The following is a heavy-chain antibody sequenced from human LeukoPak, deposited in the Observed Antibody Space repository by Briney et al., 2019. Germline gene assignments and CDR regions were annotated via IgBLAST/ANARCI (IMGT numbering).Heavy chain of an antibody. Sequence: SETLSLTCTVSGGSISSYYWSWIRQPPGKGLEWIGYIYYSGSTNYNPSLKSRVTISVDTSKNQFSLKLSSVTAADTAVYYCARLGTVAYWYFDLWGRGTLVAVSS. V-gene: IGHV4-59*08. CDR3: ARLGTVAYWYFDL. D-gene: IGHD4-17*01. J-gene: IGHJ2*01. CDR1: GGSISSYY. CDR2: IYYSGST.